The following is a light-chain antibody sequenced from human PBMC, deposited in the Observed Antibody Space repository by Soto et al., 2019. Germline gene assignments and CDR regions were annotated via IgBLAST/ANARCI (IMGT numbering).Light chain of an antibody. V-gene: IGLV2-11*01. J-gene: IGLJ1*01. CDR3: CSYAGSYIYV. Sequence: QSALTQPRSVSGSPGQSVTISCSGTSSDVGGYNYVSWYQHHPGKAPKVMIYDVTKRPSGVPDRFSGSKSGNTASLTISGLQAEDEAYYYFCSYAGSYIYVFGSGTKLTVL. CDR2: DVT. CDR1: SSDVGGYNY.